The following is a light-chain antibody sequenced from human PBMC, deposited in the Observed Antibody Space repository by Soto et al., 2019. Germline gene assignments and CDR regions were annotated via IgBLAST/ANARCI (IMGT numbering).Light chain of an antibody. V-gene: IGLV1-44*01. CDR2: SNN. CDR1: SSNIGRNT. Sequence: QAVVTQPPSASGTPGQRVTISCSGSSSNIGRNTVNWYQQLPGTVPKVLIYSNNQRPSGVPDRLSGSKSGTSASLAISGLQSEDEADYYCAAWDDSLNAVVFGGGTKLTVL. CDR3: AAWDDSLNAVV. J-gene: IGLJ2*01.